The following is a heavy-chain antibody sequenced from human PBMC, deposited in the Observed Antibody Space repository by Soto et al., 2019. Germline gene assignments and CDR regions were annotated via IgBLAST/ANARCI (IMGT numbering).Heavy chain of an antibody. CDR2: ITSGGST. Sequence: EVQLLESGGGLVQPGGSLRLSCTASGFNFSNYAMSWVRQAPGKGLEWVSSITSGGSTNYANSVKGRFTIFRDNSKNTLDLQMNSLTAEDTALYYCAKGIFSASYGGACDYWGQGTLVTVSS. V-gene: IGHV3-23*01. CDR1: GFNFSNYA. J-gene: IGHJ4*02. CDR3: AKGIFSASYGGACDY. D-gene: IGHD1-26*01.